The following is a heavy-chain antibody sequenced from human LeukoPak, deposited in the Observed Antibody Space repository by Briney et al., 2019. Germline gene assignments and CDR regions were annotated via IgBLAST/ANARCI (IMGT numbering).Heavy chain of an antibody. CDR2: ISSSSSTI. V-gene: IGHV3-48*04. CDR1: GFTFSSYS. CDR3: ARDLHYYDSSGYLN. D-gene: IGHD3-22*01. J-gene: IGHJ4*02. Sequence: GGSLRLSCAASGFTFSSYSMNWVRQAPGKGLEWVSYISSSSSTIYYADSVKGRFTISRDNAKNSLYLQMNSLRAEDTAVYYCARDLHYYDSSGYLNWGQGTLVTVSS.